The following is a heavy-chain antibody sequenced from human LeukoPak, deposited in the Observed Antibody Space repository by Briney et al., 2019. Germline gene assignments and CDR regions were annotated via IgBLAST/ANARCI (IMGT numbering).Heavy chain of an antibody. CDR3: AKDAQSGFDYSNSLEY. CDR1: PFTFIHAG. Sequence: GGALMLGCAAPPFTFIHAGMPSVRQAPGKGLEWVAVIWSEGTNKYYGDSLEGRFTITRVDSENTVYLQMNSLRPEDTGVYYCAKDAQSGFDYSNSLEYWGQGTPVTVST. J-gene: IGHJ4*02. V-gene: IGHV3-33*06. D-gene: IGHD4-11*01. CDR2: IWSEGTNK.